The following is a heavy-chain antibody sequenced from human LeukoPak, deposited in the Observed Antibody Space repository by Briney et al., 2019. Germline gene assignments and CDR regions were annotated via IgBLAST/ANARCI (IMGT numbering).Heavy chain of an antibody. CDR1: GGSISSYY. Sequence: SETLSLTCTVSGGSISSYYWSWIRQPAGKGLEWIGRIYTSGSTNYNPSLKSRVTMSVDTSKNQFSLKLSSVTAADTAVYYCARDPYYYDILTGYYKGMDVWGKGTTVTISS. CDR2: IYTSGST. V-gene: IGHV4-4*07. J-gene: IGHJ6*03. D-gene: IGHD3-9*01. CDR3: ARDPYYYDILTGYYKGMDV.